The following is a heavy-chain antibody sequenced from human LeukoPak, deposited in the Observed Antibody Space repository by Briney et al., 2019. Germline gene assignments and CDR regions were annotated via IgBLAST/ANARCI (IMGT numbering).Heavy chain of an antibody. CDR1: GGTFSSYA. CDR3: ARARNTGIVGATNDY. CDR2: IIPIFGTA. Sequence: SVKVSCKASGGTFSSYAISWVRQAPGQGLEWMGGIIPIFGTANYAQKFQGRITITADESTSTAYMELSSLRSEDTAVYYCARARNTGIVGATNDYWGQGTLVTVSS. D-gene: IGHD1-26*01. V-gene: IGHV1-69*13. J-gene: IGHJ4*02.